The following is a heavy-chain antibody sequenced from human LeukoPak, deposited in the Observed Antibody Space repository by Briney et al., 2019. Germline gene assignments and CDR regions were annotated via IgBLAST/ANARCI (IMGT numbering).Heavy chain of an antibody. J-gene: IGHJ4*02. Sequence: ASVKVSCKASGYTFTGYYMHWVRQAPGQGLEWMGWINPNSGGTNYAQKFQGRVTMTRDTSISTAYMELSRLRYDDTAVYYCARGLWFGELQNSWGQGTLVTVSS. CDR3: ARGLWFGELQNS. CDR2: INPNSGGT. D-gene: IGHD3-10*01. V-gene: IGHV1-2*02. CDR1: GYTFTGYY.